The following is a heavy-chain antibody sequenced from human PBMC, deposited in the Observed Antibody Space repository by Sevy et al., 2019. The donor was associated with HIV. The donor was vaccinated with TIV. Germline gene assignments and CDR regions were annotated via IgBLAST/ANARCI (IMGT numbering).Heavy chain of an antibody. Sequence: ASVKVSCKASGYTFTSYGISWVRQAPGQGLEWMGWISAYNGNKNYAQKLQGRVTMTTDTSTSTAYMELRSLRSDDTAVYYCARHNGRAYDSSGYYYSYWGQGTLVTVSS. CDR1: GYTFTSYG. D-gene: IGHD3-22*01. J-gene: IGHJ4*02. CDR2: ISAYNGNK. CDR3: ARHNGRAYDSSGYYYSY. V-gene: IGHV1-18*01.